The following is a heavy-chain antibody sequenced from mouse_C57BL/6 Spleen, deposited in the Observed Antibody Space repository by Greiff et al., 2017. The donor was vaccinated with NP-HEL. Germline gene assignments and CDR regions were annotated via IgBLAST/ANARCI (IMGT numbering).Heavy chain of an antibody. J-gene: IGHJ4*01. CDR3: ARRGKIYSNY. D-gene: IGHD2-5*01. CDR2: IDPSDSYT. CDR1: GYTFTSYW. Sequence: VQLQQPGAELVKPGASVKLSCKASGYTFTSYWMQWVKQRPGQGLEWIGEIDPSDSYTNYNQKFKGKATLTVDTSSSTAYMQLSSLTSEDSAVYYCARRGKIYSNYWGQGTSVTVSS. V-gene: IGHV1-50*01.